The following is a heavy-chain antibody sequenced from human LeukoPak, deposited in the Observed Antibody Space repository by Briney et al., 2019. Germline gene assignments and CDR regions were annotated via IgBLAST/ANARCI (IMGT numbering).Heavy chain of an antibody. D-gene: IGHD3-10*01. CDR3: ARDPPSGSPREPDFDY. CDR2: ISSSSSYI. CDR1: GFTFSSYS. Sequence: PGGSLRLSCAASGFTFSSYSMNWVRQAPGKGLEWVSSISSSSSYIYYADSVKGRFTISRDNAKNSLYLQMNSLRAEDTAVYYCARDPPSGSPREPDFDYWGQGTLVTVSS. V-gene: IGHV3-21*01. J-gene: IGHJ4*02.